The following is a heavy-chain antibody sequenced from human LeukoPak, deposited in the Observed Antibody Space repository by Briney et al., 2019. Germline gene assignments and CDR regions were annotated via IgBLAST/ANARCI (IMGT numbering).Heavy chain of an antibody. V-gene: IGHV4-61*05. Sequence: PSETLSLTCTVSGGSISSSSYYWGWIRQPPGKGLEWIGYISYSGSTNYNPSLKSRVTISLDTSKNQFSLSLRSVTAADTAVYSCATMTTVTMYSYYFDSWGQGTLVTVS. J-gene: IGHJ4*02. CDR1: GGSISSSSYY. CDR2: ISYSGST. CDR3: ATMTTVTMYSYYFDS. D-gene: IGHD4-11*01.